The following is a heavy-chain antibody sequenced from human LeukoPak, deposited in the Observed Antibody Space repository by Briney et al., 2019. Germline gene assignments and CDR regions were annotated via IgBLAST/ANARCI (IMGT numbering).Heavy chain of an antibody. CDR3: ARDPTTQTFDY. D-gene: IGHD4-11*01. CDR2: ISTYNGNT. CDR1: GYTFTIYG. Sequence: ASVTVSFKASGYTFTIYGISWVRQAPGQGLEWMGWISTYNGNTNYAQKLQGRVTMTTDTSTTTAYMELRSLTSDDTAVYYCARDPTTQTFDYWGQGTLVTVSS. V-gene: IGHV1-18*01. J-gene: IGHJ4*02.